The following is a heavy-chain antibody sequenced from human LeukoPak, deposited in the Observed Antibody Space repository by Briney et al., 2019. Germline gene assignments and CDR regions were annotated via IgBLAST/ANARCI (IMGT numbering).Heavy chain of an antibody. CDR1: GFTFSAYA. V-gene: IGHV3-23*01. D-gene: IGHD6-19*01. CDR2: INDSGSST. CDR3: RKKAVGTSTGGPFDY. J-gene: IGHJ4*02. Sequence: QPGGSLRPSCAASGFTFSAYAMSWVRQAPGKGVELGSAINDSGSSTYYADPVKGPFTISRDNSKNTLYLQMNSLKAEGPAVYYCRKKAVGTSTGGPFDYWGQGTLVIVSS.